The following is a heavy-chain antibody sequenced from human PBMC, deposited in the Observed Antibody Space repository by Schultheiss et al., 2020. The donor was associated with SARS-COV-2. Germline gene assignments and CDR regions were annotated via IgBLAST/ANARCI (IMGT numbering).Heavy chain of an antibody. CDR1: GFTFSSYS. CDR2: ISSSSSYI. J-gene: IGHJ4*02. Sequence: GGSLRLSCAASGFTFSSYSMNWVRQAPGKGLEWVSSISSSSSYIYYADSVKGRFTISRDNAKNSLYLQMNSLRAEDTAVYYCAKDLRGGYDGWGDYWGQGTLVTVSS. V-gene: IGHV3-21*04. CDR3: AKDLRGGYDGWGDY. D-gene: IGHD5-12*01.